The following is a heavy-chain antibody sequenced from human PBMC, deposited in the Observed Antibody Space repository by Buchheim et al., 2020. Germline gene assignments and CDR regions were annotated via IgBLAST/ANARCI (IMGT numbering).Heavy chain of an antibody. V-gene: IGHV3-48*04. D-gene: IGHD6-13*01. CDR3: ARDRRIAAAGLIFY. J-gene: IGHJ4*02. Sequence: EVQLVESGGGLVRPGGSLRLSCAASGFTYSSYSMNWVRQAPGKGLEWVSYISSSSSTIYYADSVKGRFTISRDNAKNSLYLQMNSLRAEDTAVFYCARDRRIAAAGLIFYWGQGTL. CDR2: ISSSSSTI. CDR1: GFTYSSYS.